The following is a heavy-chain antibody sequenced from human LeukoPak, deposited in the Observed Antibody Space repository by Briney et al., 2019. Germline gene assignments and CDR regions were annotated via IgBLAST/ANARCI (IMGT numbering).Heavy chain of an antibody. J-gene: IGHJ4*02. D-gene: IGHD2-2*01. CDR1: GFTFNIYT. CDR3: ARVAGYCDSTSNCYSDY. Sequence: GGSLRLSCAASGFTFNIYTMNWVRQSPGKGLEWVSSISSSSSNLYYADSVKGRLTISRDNAKNSLYLQMNSLRAEGTAVYYCARVAGYCDSTSNCYSDYWGQGTLVTVSS. CDR2: ISSSSSNL. V-gene: IGHV3-21*01.